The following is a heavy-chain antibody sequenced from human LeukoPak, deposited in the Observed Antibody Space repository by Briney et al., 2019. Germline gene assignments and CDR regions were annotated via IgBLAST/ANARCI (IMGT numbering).Heavy chain of an antibody. D-gene: IGHD5-18*01. J-gene: IGHJ6*02. Sequence: SETLSLTCAVSGGSISSSNWWSWVRQPPGKGLEWIGEIYHSGSTNYNPSLKSRVTISVDTSKNQFSLKVSSVSAADTGVHYCVSHPYSSYYYHMDVWGRGTTVTVSS. CDR1: GGSISSSNW. CDR2: IYHSGST. V-gene: IGHV4-4*02. CDR3: VSHPYSSYYYHMDV.